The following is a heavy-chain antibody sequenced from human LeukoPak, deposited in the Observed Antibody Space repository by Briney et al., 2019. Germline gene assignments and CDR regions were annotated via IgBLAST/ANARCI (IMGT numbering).Heavy chain of an antibody. J-gene: IGHJ5*02. CDR2: INPNSGGT. V-gene: IGHV1-2*02. CDR1: GYTFTGYY. D-gene: IGHD5-12*01. CDR3: ARGSDSGYDRDEFDP. Sequence: ASVKVSCTASGYTFTGYYMHWVRQAPGQGLEWMGWINPNSGGTNYAQKFQGRVTMTRDTSISTAYMELSRLRSDDTAVYYCARGSDSGYDRDEFDPWGQGTLVTVSS.